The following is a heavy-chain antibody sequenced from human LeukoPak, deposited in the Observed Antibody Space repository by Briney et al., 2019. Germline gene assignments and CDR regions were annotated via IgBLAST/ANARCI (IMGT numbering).Heavy chain of an antibody. J-gene: IGHJ5*02. CDR1: GDSISSYF. CDR3: ARDSHSVDTATPRGFDP. V-gene: IGHV4-59*01. Sequence: SETLSLTRTVSGDSISSYFWSWIRQPRGKGLEWIGYFHDSGSANYNPSLKSRITMSVDTSKNQFSLKLRSVTAADTAVYYCARDSHSVDTATPRGFDPWGQGTLVTVSS. CDR2: FHDSGSA. D-gene: IGHD2-15*01.